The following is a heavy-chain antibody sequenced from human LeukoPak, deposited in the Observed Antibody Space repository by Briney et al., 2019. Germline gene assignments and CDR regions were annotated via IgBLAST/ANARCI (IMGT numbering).Heavy chain of an antibody. Sequence: SETLSLTCTVSGGSISSYYLSWIRQPAGKGLEWIGRIYTSGSTNYNPSLKSRVTMSVDTSKNQFSLKLISVTAADTAVYYCARDWHSSGWYDYWGQGTLVTVSS. D-gene: IGHD6-19*01. CDR2: IYTSGST. CDR1: GGSISSYY. CDR3: ARDWHSSGWYDY. V-gene: IGHV4-4*07. J-gene: IGHJ4*02.